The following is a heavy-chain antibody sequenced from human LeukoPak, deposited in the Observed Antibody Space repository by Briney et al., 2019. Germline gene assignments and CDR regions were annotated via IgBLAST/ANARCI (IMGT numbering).Heavy chain of an antibody. Sequence: GGSLRLSCAASGFTFSDYYMSWIRQAPGKGLEWVSYISSSDSTIYYADSVKGRFTISRDNAKNSLYLQMNSLRAEDTAVYYCARIYPLWFGELLSERYYFDYWGQGTLVTVPS. J-gene: IGHJ4*02. CDR1: GFTFSDYY. CDR2: ISSSDSTI. D-gene: IGHD3-10*01. V-gene: IGHV3-11*01. CDR3: ARIYPLWFGELLSERYYFDY.